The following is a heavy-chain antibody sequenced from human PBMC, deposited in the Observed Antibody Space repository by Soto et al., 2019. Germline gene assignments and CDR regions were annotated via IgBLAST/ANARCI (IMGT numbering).Heavy chain of an antibody. D-gene: IGHD2-8*01. Sequence: GGSLRLSCAASGFTFSSYAMSWVRQAPGKGLEWVSAISGNGGSTYYADSVKGRFTISRDNSKNTLYLQMNSLRAEDTAVYYCAKGGGSVQMVYDIDYWGQGTLVTVSS. V-gene: IGHV3-23*01. CDR2: ISGNGGST. J-gene: IGHJ4*02. CDR3: AKGGGSVQMVYDIDY. CDR1: GFTFSSYA.